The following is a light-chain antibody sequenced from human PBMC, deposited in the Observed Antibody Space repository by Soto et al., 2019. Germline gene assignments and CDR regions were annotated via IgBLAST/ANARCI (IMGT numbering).Light chain of an antibody. V-gene: IGLV2-14*01. CDR1: SSDVGGYNS. CDR2: EVN. J-gene: IGLJ2*01. CDR3: SAYRSSTTLV. Sequence: QSVLTQPASVSGSPGQSITISCTGTSSDVGGYNSVSWYQQHPGKAHKLIIYEVNYRRGGVSNCFYDTKSGNTASLTISWHKAEEDDDYYCSAYRSSTTLVFGGGTKLTVL.